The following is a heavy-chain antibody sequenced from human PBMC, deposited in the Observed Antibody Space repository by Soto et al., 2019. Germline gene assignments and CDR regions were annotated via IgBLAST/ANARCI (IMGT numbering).Heavy chain of an antibody. D-gene: IGHD3-10*01. CDR1: GFTFSSYG. V-gene: IGHV3-30*18. CDR3: AKDRVTMVRGVPSYYYYYGMDV. Sequence: GGSLRLSCAASGFTFSSYGMHWVRQAPGKGLEWVAVISYDGSNKYYADSVKGRFTISRDNSKNTLYLQMNSLRAEDTAVYYCAKDRVTMVRGVPSYYYYYGMDVWGQGTTVTVSS. J-gene: IGHJ6*02. CDR2: ISYDGSNK.